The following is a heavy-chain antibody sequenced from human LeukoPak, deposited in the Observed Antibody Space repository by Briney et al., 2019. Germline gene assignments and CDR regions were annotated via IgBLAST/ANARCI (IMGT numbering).Heavy chain of an antibody. V-gene: IGHV3-43*02. CDR2: ISGDGATT. J-gene: IGHJ4*02. CDR3: AKARRTGTHYSDFDY. CDR1: GFTFDEYA. Sequence: GGSLRLSCAASGFTFDEYAMYWVRQAPGKGLDWVSLISGDGATTSYADSVKGRFTVSRDNSENSLHLQMESLRAEDTAFYYYAKARRTGTHYSDFDYWGQGTLVTVSS. D-gene: IGHD3/OR15-3a*01.